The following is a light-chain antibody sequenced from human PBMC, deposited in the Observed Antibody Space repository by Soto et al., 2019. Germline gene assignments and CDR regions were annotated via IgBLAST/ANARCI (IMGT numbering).Light chain of an antibody. Sequence: QSVLTQPASVSGSPGQSINISCTGTSSDVGGYNYVSWYQHRPGKAPKLIIYDVSNRPSGVSNPFSGSKSGNTASLTISGLQPEDEADYYCSSYTPSNTRQIVFGTGTKVTVL. CDR3: SSYTPSNTRQIV. CDR1: SSDVGGYNY. CDR2: DVS. V-gene: IGLV2-14*03. J-gene: IGLJ1*01.